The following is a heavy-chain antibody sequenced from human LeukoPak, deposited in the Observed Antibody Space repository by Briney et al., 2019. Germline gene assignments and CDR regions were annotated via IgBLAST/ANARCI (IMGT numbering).Heavy chain of an antibody. D-gene: IGHD7-27*01. CDR3: ARVGLLTTDDAFDI. CDR1: GGSISSGGYS. CDR2: IYYSGST. V-gene: IGHV4-31*03. Sequence: SEALSLTCTVSGGSISSGGYSWSWIRQHPGKGLEWIGYIYYSGSTYYNPSLKSRVTISVDTSKNQFSLKLSSVTAADTAVYYCARVGLLTTDDAFDIWGQGTMVTVSS. J-gene: IGHJ3*02.